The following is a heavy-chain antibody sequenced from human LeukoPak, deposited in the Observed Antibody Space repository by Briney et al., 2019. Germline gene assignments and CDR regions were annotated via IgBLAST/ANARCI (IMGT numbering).Heavy chain of an antibody. D-gene: IGHD5-24*01. J-gene: IGHJ4*02. Sequence: GGSLRLSCAASGFTFSSYSMNWVRQAPGKGLEWVSSISSSSSYIYYADSVEGRFTISRDNAKNSLYLQMNSLRAEDTAVYYCARDPEMATTLFDYWGQGTLVTVSS. CDR3: ARDPEMATTLFDY. CDR2: ISSSSSYI. CDR1: GFTFSSYS. V-gene: IGHV3-21*01.